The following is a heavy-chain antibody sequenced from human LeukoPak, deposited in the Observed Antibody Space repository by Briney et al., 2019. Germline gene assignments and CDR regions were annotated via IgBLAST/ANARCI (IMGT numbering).Heavy chain of an antibody. CDR1: GFTFSSYA. V-gene: IGHV3-23*01. J-gene: IGHJ4*02. Sequence: GGSLRLSCAASGFTFSSYAMSWVRQALGKGLEWVSAISGSGGSTYYADSVKGRFTISRDNSKNTLYLQMNSLRAEDTAVYYCAKDRITIFGVLEYLFDYWGQGTLVTVSS. CDR3: AKDRITIFGVLEYLFDY. D-gene: IGHD3-3*01. CDR2: ISGSGGST.